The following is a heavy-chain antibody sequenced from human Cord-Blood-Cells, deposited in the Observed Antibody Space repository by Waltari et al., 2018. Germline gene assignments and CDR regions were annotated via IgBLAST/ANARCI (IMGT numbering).Heavy chain of an antibody. V-gene: IGHV3-15*01. D-gene: IGHD1-26*01. J-gene: IGHJ3*02. Sequence: EVQLVESGGGLVKPGGSLRLSCAASGFTFSNAWMSWVRQDPGKGLGWVGRIKSKTDGGTTDYAAPVKGRFTISRDDSKNTLYLQMNSLKTEDTAVYYCTTEPRGSYYGAFDIWGQGTMVTVSS. CDR3: TTEPRGSYYGAFDI. CDR1: GFTFSNAW. CDR2: IKSKTDGGTT.